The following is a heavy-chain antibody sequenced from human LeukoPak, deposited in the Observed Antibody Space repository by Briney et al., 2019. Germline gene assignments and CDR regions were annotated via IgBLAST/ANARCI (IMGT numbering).Heavy chain of an antibody. CDR3: ARVPSTDIFGVASLDY. Sequence: SETLSLTCTVSGGSISSGGYYWSWIRQHPGKGLEWIGYIYYSGSTYYNPSLKSRVTISVDTSKNQFSLKLSSVTAADTAVYYCARVPSTDIFGVASLDYWGQGTLVTVSS. D-gene: IGHD3-3*02. J-gene: IGHJ4*02. CDR2: IYYSGST. V-gene: IGHV4-31*03. CDR1: GGSISSGGYY.